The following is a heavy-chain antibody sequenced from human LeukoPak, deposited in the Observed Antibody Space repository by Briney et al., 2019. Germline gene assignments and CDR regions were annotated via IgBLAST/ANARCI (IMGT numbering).Heavy chain of an antibody. D-gene: IGHD3-10*01. CDR2: IKSKTDGGTT. V-gene: IGHV3-15*01. Sequence: PGGSLRLSCAASGFTFSNAWMSWVRQAPGKGLEWVGRIKSKTDGGTTVCAAPVKGRFTISRDDSKNTLCLQMNSLKTEDTAVYYRTTSLWSPWYYYGMDVWGQGTTVTVSS. CDR1: GFTFSNAW. CDR3: TTSLWSPWYYYGMDV. J-gene: IGHJ6*02.